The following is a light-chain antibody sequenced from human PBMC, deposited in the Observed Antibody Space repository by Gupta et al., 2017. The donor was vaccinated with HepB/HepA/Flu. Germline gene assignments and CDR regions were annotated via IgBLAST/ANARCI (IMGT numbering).Light chain of an antibody. CDR2: GTS. J-gene: IGKJ1*01. CDR1: QSVSRF. Sequence: EIVLTQSPGTQSLSPGERATLSCRASQSVSRFFAWYQQKPGLSRRLLIYGTSNRATGIPDRFSGRGSGTDFTLTISRLEPEDFAVYYCQHYGSSPWTFGQGTKLEIK. CDR3: QHYGSSPWT. V-gene: IGKV3-20*01.